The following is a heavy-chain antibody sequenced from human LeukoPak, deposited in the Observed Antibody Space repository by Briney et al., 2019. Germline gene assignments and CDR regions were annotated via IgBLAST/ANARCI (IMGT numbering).Heavy chain of an antibody. CDR3: TKELHVAVAVADYYYFYMDV. Sequence: GGSLRLSCAASGFAFSSFAMGWVRQSPGKGLEWLSTINGGGNTTFCSDSVKGHFTISRDNSKNTLYLHMDSLRPDDTATYYCTKELHVAVAVADYYYFYMDVWGRGTAVTVSS. V-gene: IGHV3-23*01. CDR1: GFAFSSFA. J-gene: IGHJ6*03. D-gene: IGHD6-19*01. CDR2: INGGGNTT.